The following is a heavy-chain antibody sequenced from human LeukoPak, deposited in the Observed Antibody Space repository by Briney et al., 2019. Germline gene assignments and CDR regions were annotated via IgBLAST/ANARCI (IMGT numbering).Heavy chain of an antibody. CDR1: GFTFSSYG. J-gene: IGHJ4*02. CDR2: VSGTGGTT. CDR3: AKNSGYSYGRNDY. V-gene: IGHV3-23*01. D-gene: IGHD5-18*01. Sequence: GGSLRLSCAASGFTFSSYGMHWVRQAPGKGLEWVSSVSGTGGTTYYADSVKGRFTISRDNSQNTLFLQMNSLRAEDTAVYYCAKNSGYSYGRNDYWGQGTLVTVSS.